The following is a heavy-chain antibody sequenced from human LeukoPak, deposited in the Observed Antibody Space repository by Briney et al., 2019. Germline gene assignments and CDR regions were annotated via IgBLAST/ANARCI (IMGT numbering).Heavy chain of an antibody. CDR1: GFTFSSYS. D-gene: IGHD2-2*01. CDR2: FSTSSGTI. V-gene: IGHV3-48*01. CDR3: ARDSMYAFDI. Sequence: GGSLRLSCAASGFTFSSYSMSWVRQAPGKGLEWISYFSTSSGTISYADSVKGRFTISRDNAKNSLYLQMNSLRAEDTAVYYCARDSMYAFDIWGQGTMVTVSS. J-gene: IGHJ3*02.